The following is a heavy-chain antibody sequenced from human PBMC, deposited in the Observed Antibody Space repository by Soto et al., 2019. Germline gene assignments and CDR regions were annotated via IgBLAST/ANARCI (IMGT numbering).Heavy chain of an antibody. CDR1: GFTVSSNY. CDR3: AGRPDPDYGILTGYYAREPYYYYYYMDV. CDR2: IYSGGRP. Sequence: EVQRVESGGGLVQPGGSLRLSCAASGFTVSSNYMSWVRQATVKGLEWVSVIYSGGRPYYEYSVKGRFTISRHNSKNTLYLPMNSLTAEDTAVYYWAGRPDPDYGILTGYYAREPYYYYYYMDVWGKGTTVTVSS. J-gene: IGHJ6*03. V-gene: IGHV3-53*04. D-gene: IGHD3-9*01.